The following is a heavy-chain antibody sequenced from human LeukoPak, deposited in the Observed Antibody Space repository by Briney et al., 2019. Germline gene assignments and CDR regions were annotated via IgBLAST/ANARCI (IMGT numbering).Heavy chain of an antibody. D-gene: IGHD6-13*01. V-gene: IGHV3-30*18. CDR1: GFTLSSYG. Sequence: GGSLRLSCAASGFTLSSYGMHWVRQAPGKGLEGVAVISYDGSNKYYVDSVKGRFTISRDNSKNTLYLQMNSLRAEDTAVYYCAKGTRSSLLMYYFAYWGQGTLVTVSS. CDR3: AKGTRSSLLMYYFAY. CDR2: ISYDGSNK. J-gene: IGHJ4*02.